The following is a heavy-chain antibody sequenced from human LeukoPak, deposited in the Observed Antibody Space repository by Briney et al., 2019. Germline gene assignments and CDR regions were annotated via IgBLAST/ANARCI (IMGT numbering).Heavy chain of an antibody. V-gene: IGHV2-5*01. D-gene: IGHD5-12*01. Sequence: SGPTLVKPTQTLTLTCTFSGFSLSTSGVGVGWIRQPPGKALEWLALIYWNDDKRYSPSLKSRLTITKDTSKNQVVLTMTNLDPVDTATYYCAHGTYSGYDFDYWGQGTLVTVSS. CDR1: GFSLSTSGVG. CDR2: IYWNDDK. CDR3: AHGTYSGYDFDY. J-gene: IGHJ4*02.